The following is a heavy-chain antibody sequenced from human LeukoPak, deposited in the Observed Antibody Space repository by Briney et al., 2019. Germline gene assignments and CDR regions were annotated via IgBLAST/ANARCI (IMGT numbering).Heavy chain of an antibody. J-gene: IGHJ4*02. CDR3: ARDSRGAFDY. CDR2: IKQDGSEK. CDR1: GFTFRSYW. Sequence: GGSLRLSCAASGFTFRSYWMSWVRQAPGKGLEWVANIKQDGSEKYYVDSVKGRFSISGDNAKNSLYLQMNSLRAEDTAVYYCARDSRGAFDYWGQGTLVTVSS. D-gene: IGHD3-10*01. V-gene: IGHV3-7*01.